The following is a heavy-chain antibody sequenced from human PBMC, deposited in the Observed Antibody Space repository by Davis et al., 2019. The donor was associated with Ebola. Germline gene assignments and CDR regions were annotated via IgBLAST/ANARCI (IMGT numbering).Heavy chain of an antibody. CDR1: GYTFTSYG. Sequence: ASVKVSCKASGYTFTSYGISWVRQAPGQGLEWMGWISAYNGNTNYAQKLQGRVTMTTDTSTSTAYMELRSLRSDDTAVYYCARDPEMATNSPFDYWGQGTLVTVSS. CDR3: ARDPEMATNSPFDY. J-gene: IGHJ4*02. CDR2: ISAYNGNT. V-gene: IGHV1-18*01. D-gene: IGHD5-24*01.